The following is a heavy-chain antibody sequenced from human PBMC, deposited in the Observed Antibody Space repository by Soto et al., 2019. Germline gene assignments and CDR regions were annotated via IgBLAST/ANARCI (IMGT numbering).Heavy chain of an antibody. D-gene: IGHD1-1*01. CDR1: GGSFSGYY. J-gene: IGHJ6*02. Sequence: KTSETLSLTCAVYGGSFSGYYWSWIRQPPGKGLEWIGEINHSGSTNYNPSLKSRVTISVDTSKNQFSLKLSSVTAADTAVYYCARGEVAQLEPIYNYYYYYGMDVWGQGTTVTVSS. CDR2: INHSGST. V-gene: IGHV4-34*01. CDR3: ARGEVAQLEPIYNYYYYYGMDV.